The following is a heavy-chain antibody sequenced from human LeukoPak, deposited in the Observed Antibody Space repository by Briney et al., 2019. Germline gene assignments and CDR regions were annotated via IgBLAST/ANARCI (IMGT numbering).Heavy chain of an antibody. J-gene: IGHJ6*03. V-gene: IGHV3-66*02. CDR2: IYSGGST. CDR3: ARIDFWSGFYYYYYMDV. CDR1: GFTVSSNY. Sequence: GGSLRLSCAASGFTVSSNYMSWVRQAPGKGLEWVSVIYSGGSTYYADSVKGRFTISRDNSKNTLYLQMNSLRAEDTAVYYCARIDFWSGFYYYYYMDVWGKGTTVTVSS. D-gene: IGHD3-3*01.